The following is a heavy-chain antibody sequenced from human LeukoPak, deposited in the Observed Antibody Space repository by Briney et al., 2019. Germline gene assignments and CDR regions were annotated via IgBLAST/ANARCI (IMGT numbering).Heavy chain of an antibody. D-gene: IGHD6-25*01. V-gene: IGHV1-18*01. Sequence: ASVKVSCKASDYTFTSYGISWVRQAPGQGLEWMGWISAYNGNTNYAQKLQGRVTMTTDTSTSTAYMELRSLRSDDTAVYYCARDLFIAAAVNFDYWGQGTLVTVSS. CDR2: ISAYNGNT. J-gene: IGHJ4*02. CDR3: ARDLFIAAAVNFDY. CDR1: DYTFTSYG.